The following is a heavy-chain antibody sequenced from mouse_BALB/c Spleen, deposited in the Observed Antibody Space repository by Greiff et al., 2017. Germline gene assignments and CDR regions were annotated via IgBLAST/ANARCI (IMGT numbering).Heavy chain of an antibody. CDR3: ARYYYGSSYGYAMDY. V-gene: IGHV3-2*02. Sequence: DVKLQESGPGLVKPSQSLSLTCTVTGYSITSDYAWNWIRQFPGNKLEWMGYISYSGSTSYNPSLKSRISITRDTSKNQFFLQLNSVTTEDTATYYCARYYYGSSYGYAMDYWGQGTSVTVSS. CDR2: ISYSGST. D-gene: IGHD1-1*01. CDR1: GYSITSDYA. J-gene: IGHJ4*01.